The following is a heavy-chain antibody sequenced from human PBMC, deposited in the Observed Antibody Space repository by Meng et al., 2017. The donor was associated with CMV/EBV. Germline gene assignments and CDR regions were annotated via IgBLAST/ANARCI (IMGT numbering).Heavy chain of an antibody. Sequence: GSLRLSCTFSGGSISSYYWSWIRQPPGKGLEWIGYIYYSGSTNYNPSLKSRVTISVDTSKNQFSLKLSSVTAADTAVYYCARDRSGGYYYYWGQGTLVTVSS. V-gene: IGHV4-59*01. CDR3: ARDRSGGYYYY. D-gene: IGHD3-22*01. J-gene: IGHJ4*02. CDR1: GGSISSYY. CDR2: IYYSGST.